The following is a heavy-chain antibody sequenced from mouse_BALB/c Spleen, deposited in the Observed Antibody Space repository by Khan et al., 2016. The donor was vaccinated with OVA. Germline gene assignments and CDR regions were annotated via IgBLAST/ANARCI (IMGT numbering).Heavy chain of an antibody. Sequence: VQLQQSGAELVKPGASVKLSCTASGFNIKDTYMHWVKQRPEQGLEWIGRIDPANGNTKYDPKFQGKATITADTSSTTAYLQLSSLTSDDTAVYYCASDRLRGFAYWGQGTLVTVSA. CDR3: ASDRLRGFAY. V-gene: IGHV14-3*02. J-gene: IGHJ3*01. CDR2: IDPANGNT. CDR1: GFNIKDTY. D-gene: IGHD2-4*01.